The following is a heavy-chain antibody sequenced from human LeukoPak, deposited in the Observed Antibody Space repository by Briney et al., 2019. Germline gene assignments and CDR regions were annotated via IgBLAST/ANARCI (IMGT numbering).Heavy chain of an antibody. V-gene: IGHV4-34*01. D-gene: IGHD6-13*01. CDR2: INHSGST. CDR3: ARGSPAAGDY. CDR1: GGSFSGYY. J-gene: IGHJ4*02. Sequence: SETLSLTCAVYGGSFSGYYWSWIRQPPGKWLEWIGEINHSGSTNYNPSLKSRVTISVDTSKNQFSLKLSSVTAADTAVYYCARGSPAAGDYWGQGTLVTVSS.